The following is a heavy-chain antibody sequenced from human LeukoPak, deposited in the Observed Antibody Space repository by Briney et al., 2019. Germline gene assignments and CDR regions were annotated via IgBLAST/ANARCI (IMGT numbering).Heavy chain of an antibody. J-gene: IGHJ3*01. CDR3: ARHGQGDFDF. V-gene: IGHV4-59*02. Sequence: SETLSLTCTVPGGAVSGYYWSWIRQPPGKARDGIAFIYCSGSTGYIPSLNNRVTISVDMSRNQFTAKLTAVTSAATAVYYCARHGQGDFDFWGQGTMVTVSS. D-gene: IGHD2-21*01. CDR1: GGAVSGYY. CDR2: IYCSGST.